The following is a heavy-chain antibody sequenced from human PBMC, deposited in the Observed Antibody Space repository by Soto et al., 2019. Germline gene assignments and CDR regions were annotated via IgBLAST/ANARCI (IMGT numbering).Heavy chain of an antibody. CDR2: IYHSGST. CDR1: GGSISSNNW. D-gene: IGHD6-6*01. Sequence: SETLSLTCAVSGGSISSNNWGSWVRQPPGKGLEWIGEIYHSGSTNYNPSLKSRVTISVDKSKNQFSLKLSSVTAADTAVYYCAGNRPGLATSSASWGQGTLVTVSS. J-gene: IGHJ5*02. V-gene: IGHV4-4*02. CDR3: AGNRPGLATSSAS.